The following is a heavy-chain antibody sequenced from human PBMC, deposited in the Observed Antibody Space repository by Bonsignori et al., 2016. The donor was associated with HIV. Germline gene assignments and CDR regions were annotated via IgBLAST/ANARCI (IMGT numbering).Heavy chain of an antibody. V-gene: IGHV3-30-3*01. CDR2: ISYDGSNK. J-gene: IGHJ4*02. Sequence: WIRQPPGKGLEWVAVISYDGSNKYYADSVKGRFTISRDNSKNTLYLQMNSLRAEDTAVYYCARVSGRYFDWLPDDFDYWGQGTLVTVSS. D-gene: IGHD3-9*01. CDR3: ARVSGRYFDWLPDDFDY.